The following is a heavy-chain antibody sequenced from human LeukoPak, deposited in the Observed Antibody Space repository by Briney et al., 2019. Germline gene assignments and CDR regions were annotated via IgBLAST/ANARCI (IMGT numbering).Heavy chain of an antibody. J-gene: IGHJ4*02. Sequence: SETLSLTCTVSGGSISNYYWSWIRQPPGKGLEWIGYIYYSGSTNYNPSLKSRVTISVDTSKNQFSLKLSSVTAADTAVYYCARGKRAVAGDHFDYWGQGTLVTVSS. CDR2: IYYSGST. V-gene: IGHV4-59*01. D-gene: IGHD6-19*01. CDR3: ARGKRAVAGDHFDY. CDR1: GGSISNYY.